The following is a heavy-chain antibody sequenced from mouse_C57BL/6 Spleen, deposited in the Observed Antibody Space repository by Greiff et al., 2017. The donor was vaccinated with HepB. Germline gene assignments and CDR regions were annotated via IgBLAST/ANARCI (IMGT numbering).Heavy chain of an antibody. CDR3: ARQDYGSSYRYFDV. J-gene: IGHJ1*03. D-gene: IGHD1-1*01. V-gene: IGHV5-12*01. Sequence: EVMLVESGGGLVQPGGSLKLSCAASGFTFSDYYMYWVRQTPEKRLEWVAYISNGGGSTYYPDTVKGRFTISRDNAKNTLYLQMSRLKYEDTAMYYCARQDYGSSYRYFDVWGTGTTVTVSS. CDR1: GFTFSDYY. CDR2: ISNGGGST.